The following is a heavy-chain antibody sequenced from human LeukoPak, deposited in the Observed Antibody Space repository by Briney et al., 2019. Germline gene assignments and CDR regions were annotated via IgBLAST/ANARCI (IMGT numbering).Heavy chain of an antibody. Sequence: PGRSLRLSCTASGFTFGDYAMSWFRQAPGKGLEWVGFIRSKAYGGTTEYAASVKGRFTISRDESKSHAYPQKNSLKTDDTAVYYCTRDPRPDILTGYTFDYWGQGTLVTVSS. CDR2: IRSKAYGGTT. V-gene: IGHV3-49*03. D-gene: IGHD3-9*01. J-gene: IGHJ4*02. CDR1: GFTFGDYA. CDR3: TRDPRPDILTGYTFDY.